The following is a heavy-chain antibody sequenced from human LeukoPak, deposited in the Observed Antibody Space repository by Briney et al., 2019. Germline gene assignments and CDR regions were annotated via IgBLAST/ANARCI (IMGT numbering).Heavy chain of an antibody. Sequence: SETLSLTCAVYGGSFSGYYWSWIRQPPGKGLEWIGEINHSGSTNYNPSLKSRVTISVDTSKNQFSLRLSSVTAADTAVYYCARAGGFLRFLYYWGQGTLVTVSS. J-gene: IGHJ4*02. V-gene: IGHV4-34*01. CDR3: ARAGGFLRFLYY. CDR1: GGSFSGYY. CDR2: INHSGST. D-gene: IGHD3-3*01.